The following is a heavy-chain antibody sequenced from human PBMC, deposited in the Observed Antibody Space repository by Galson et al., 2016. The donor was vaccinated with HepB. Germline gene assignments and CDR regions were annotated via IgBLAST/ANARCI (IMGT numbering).Heavy chain of an antibody. V-gene: IGHV1-2*04. CDR2: INPNSGGT. Sequence: SVKVSCKASGYSFIDYYIHWVRQAPGQGLEWMGWINPNSGGTNSAQKFQGWVTMTRDTLLATAYMELTNLRSDDTAVYYCARGPLARTTLQADGLLDSWGRGTLVTVS. CDR3: ARGPLARTTLQADGLLDS. J-gene: IGHJ4*02. D-gene: IGHD1-1*01. CDR1: GYSFIDYY.